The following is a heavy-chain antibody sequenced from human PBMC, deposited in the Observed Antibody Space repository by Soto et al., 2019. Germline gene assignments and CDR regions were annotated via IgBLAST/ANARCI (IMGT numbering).Heavy chain of an antibody. J-gene: IGHJ1*01. D-gene: IGHD2-8*01. CDR3: VRGYCTCSASCEGDFQH. CDR2: IDPIGGNT. CDR1: GYTFTTYH. Sequence: QVQLVQSGAEVKEPGASVKISCKASGYTFTTYHIHWVRQAPGQGLDWMGMIDPIGGNTGYARKLPDRVAMPRATTTGTVYIEVNSLRFDDTAMYFCVRGYCTCSASCEGDFQHWGQGTLVTVSS. V-gene: IGHV1-46*01.